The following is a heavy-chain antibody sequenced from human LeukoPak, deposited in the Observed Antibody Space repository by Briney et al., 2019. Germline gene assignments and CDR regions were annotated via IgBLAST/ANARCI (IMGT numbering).Heavy chain of an antibody. J-gene: IGHJ3*02. Sequence: GESLKISCKGSGYSFTSYWIGWVRQMPGKGLEWMGIIYPGDSDTRYSPSFQGQVTISADKSISTAYLQWSSLKASDTAMYYCARRPPPSSIREAAAGTTGAFDIWGQGTMVTVSS. V-gene: IGHV5-51*01. D-gene: IGHD6-13*01. CDR2: IYPGDSDT. CDR1: GYSFTSYW. CDR3: ARRPPPSSIREAAAGTTGAFDI.